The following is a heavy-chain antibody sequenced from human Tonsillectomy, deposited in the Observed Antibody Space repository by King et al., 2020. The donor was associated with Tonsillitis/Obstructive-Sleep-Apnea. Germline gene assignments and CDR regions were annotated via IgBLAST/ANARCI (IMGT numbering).Heavy chain of an antibody. V-gene: IGHV1-58*02. CDR2: IVVGSGNT. CDR1: GFTFTSSA. D-gene: IGHD6-13*01. J-gene: IGHJ6*03. Sequence: QLVQSGPEVKKSGTSVKVSCKASGFTFTSSAMQWVRQARGQRLEWIGWIVVGSGNTNDAEKFQERVTITRDMSTSTAYMELSSLRSEDTAVYYCAATARAAAAGFYYYYYMDVWGKGTTVTVSS. CDR3: AATARAAAAGFYYYYYMDV.